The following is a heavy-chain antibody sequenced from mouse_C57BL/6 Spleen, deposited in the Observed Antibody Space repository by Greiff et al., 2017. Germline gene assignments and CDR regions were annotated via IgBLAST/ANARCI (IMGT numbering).Heavy chain of an antibody. Sequence: EVHLVESGGGLVKPGGSLKLSCAASGFTFSSYTMSWVRQTPEKRLEWVATISGGGGNTYYPDSVKGRFTISRDNAKNTLYLQMSSLRSEDTALYYWAREGWYAMDYWGQGTSVTVSS. D-gene: IGHD2-3*01. J-gene: IGHJ4*01. CDR2: ISGGGGNT. CDR1: GFTFSSYT. V-gene: IGHV5-9*01. CDR3: AREGWYAMDY.